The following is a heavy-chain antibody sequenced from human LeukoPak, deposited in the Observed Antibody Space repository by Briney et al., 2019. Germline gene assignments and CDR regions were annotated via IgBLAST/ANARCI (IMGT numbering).Heavy chain of an antibody. CDR2: IVVGSGNT. CDR1: GFTFTSSA. J-gene: IGHJ4*02. Sequence: ASVTVSCTASGFTFTSSAMQWVRQARGQRLEWIGWIVVGSGNTNYAQKFQERVTITRDMSTSTAYMELSSLRSEDTAVYYCAADYYDSSGYYQDYWGQGTLVTVSS. D-gene: IGHD3-22*01. CDR3: AADYYDSSGYYQDY. V-gene: IGHV1-58*02.